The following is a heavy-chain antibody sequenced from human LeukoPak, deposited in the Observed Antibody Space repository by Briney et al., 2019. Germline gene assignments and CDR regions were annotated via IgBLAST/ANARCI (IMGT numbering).Heavy chain of an antibody. CDR2: IIPIFGTA. CDR3: ARDHHYYYMDV. V-gene: IGHV1-69*06. Sequence: GASVKVSCKASGGTFSSYAISWVRQAPGQGLEWMGGIIPIFGTANYAQKFRGRVTITADKSTSTAYMELSSLRSEDTAVYYCARDHHYYYMDVWGKGTTVTVSS. CDR1: GGTFSSYA. J-gene: IGHJ6*03.